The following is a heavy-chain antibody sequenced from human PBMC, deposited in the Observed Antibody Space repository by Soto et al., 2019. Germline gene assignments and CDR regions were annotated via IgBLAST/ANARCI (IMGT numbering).Heavy chain of an antibody. Sequence: GGSRRLSCAASAFSFSSYGMHWVRQAPGKGLGWVAVIWYDGSEKYYGDSVKGRITISRDTSKNTLYLQRNSLRAEDTAVYYCARQLLAGDGSDHYYGMDVWGQGTTVTVSS. CDR2: IWYDGSEK. CDR3: ARQLLAGDGSDHYYGMDV. V-gene: IGHV3-33*01. J-gene: IGHJ6*02. CDR1: AFSFSSYG. D-gene: IGHD3-10*01.